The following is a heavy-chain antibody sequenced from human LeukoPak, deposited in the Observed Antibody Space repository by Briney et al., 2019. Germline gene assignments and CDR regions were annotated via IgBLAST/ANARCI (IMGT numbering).Heavy chain of an antibody. D-gene: IGHD3-22*01. CDR2: IYYSGST. J-gene: IGHJ4*02. Sequence: SETLSLTCTVSGGSINSYYWSWIRQPPGKGLEWIGYIYYSGSTNYNPSLRSRITISVDTSKNQFSLKLSSVTAADTAMYYCARVGYYDSSSYYSGLFDYWGQGTLITVSS. CDR1: GGSINSYY. CDR3: ARVGYYDSSSYYSGLFDY. V-gene: IGHV4-59*01.